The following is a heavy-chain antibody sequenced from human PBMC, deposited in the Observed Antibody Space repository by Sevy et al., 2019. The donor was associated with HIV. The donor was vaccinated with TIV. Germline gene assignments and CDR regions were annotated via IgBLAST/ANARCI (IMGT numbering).Heavy chain of an antibody. Sequence: SETLSLTCTVSGGSITSLYWNWIRQPPGKGLEWIANIYYNGHINYNPSLKSRVTLSFDTSKNQFSLGLSSVTAADTAMYHCAGENAWGRGYTWGQGTLVTVSS. D-gene: IGHD6-25*01. V-gene: IGHV4-59*08. CDR1: GGSITSLY. J-gene: IGHJ5*02. CDR3: AGENAWGRGYT. CDR2: IYYNGHI.